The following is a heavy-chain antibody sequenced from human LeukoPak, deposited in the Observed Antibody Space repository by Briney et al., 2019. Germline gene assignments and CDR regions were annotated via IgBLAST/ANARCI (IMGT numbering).Heavy chain of an antibody. CDR3: AREPSGRDYYYGMDV. CDR1: GGSISSYY. CDR2: IYYSGST. Sequence: SETLSLTCTVSGGSISSYYWSWIRPPPGKGLEWIGYIYYSGSTNYNPSLKSRVTISVDTSKNQFSLKLSSVTAADTAVYYCAREPSGRDYYYGMDVWGQGTTVTVSS. J-gene: IGHJ6*02. V-gene: IGHV4-59*01.